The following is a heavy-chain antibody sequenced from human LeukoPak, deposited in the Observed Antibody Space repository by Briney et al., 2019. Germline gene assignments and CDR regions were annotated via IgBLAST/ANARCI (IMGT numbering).Heavy chain of an antibody. V-gene: IGHV3-33*01. Sequence: PGRPLRLSCAASGFTFSSYGMHWVRQAPGKGLEWVAVIWYDGCNKYYADSVKGRFTISRDNSKNTLYLQMNSLRAEDTAVYYCASPGGDYVGVDYYGMDVWGKGTTVTVSS. D-gene: IGHD4-17*01. CDR1: GFTFSSYG. CDR2: IWYDGCNK. J-gene: IGHJ6*04. CDR3: ASPGGDYVGVDYYGMDV.